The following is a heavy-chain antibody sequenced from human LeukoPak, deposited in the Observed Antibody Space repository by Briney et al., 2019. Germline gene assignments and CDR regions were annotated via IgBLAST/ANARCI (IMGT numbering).Heavy chain of an antibody. D-gene: IGHD3-10*01. CDR1: RFTFSTYG. J-gene: IGHJ6*03. Sequence: GGSLRLSCAASRFTFSTYGMHWVRQAPGKGLEWVAFIRYDGSNKYYADSVKGRFTISRDNSKNTLYLQMSSLRAEDTAVYYCARVLSGRGSLYSYYYYMDVWGKGTTVTISS. CDR3: ARVLSGRGSLYSYYYYMDV. CDR2: IRYDGSNK. V-gene: IGHV3-30*02.